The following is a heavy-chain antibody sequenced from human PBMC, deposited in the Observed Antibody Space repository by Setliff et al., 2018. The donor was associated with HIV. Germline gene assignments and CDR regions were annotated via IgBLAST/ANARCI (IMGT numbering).Heavy chain of an antibody. CDR2: FYYSGTT. Sequence: PSETLSLTCTVSGGSISSGTYYWGWIRQPPGKGLERIGSFYYSGTTYYKPSLKSRVTISVDTSKNQFSLKLSSVTAADTAVYYCATTAAAGVRGNAFDIWGQGTMVTVSS. CDR3: ATTAAAGVRGNAFDI. CDR1: GGSISSGTYY. D-gene: IGHD6-13*01. J-gene: IGHJ3*02. V-gene: IGHV4-39*07.